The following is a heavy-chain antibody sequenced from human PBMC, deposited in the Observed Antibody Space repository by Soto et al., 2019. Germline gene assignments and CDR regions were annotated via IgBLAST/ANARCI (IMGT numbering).Heavy chain of an antibody. D-gene: IGHD5-12*01. CDR3: ARGLWGVATDAFDI. V-gene: IGHV3-74*01. Sequence: EVQLVESGGGLVQPGGSLRLSCEASGFTFSNYWIHWVRQAPGKGLVWVSRINGHGTGTSYADFVKGRFTISKDNAKSTLYLQMNSLTAEDTAVYHCARGLWGVATDAFDIWGQGTMVTVSS. J-gene: IGHJ3*02. CDR1: GFTFSNYW. CDR2: INGHGTGT.